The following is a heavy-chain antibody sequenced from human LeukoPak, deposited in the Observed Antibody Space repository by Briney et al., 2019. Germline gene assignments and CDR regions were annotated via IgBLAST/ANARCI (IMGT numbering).Heavy chain of an antibody. CDR3: AKAPWYCSNTSCYSHYYYGMDV. V-gene: IGHV3-23*01. CDR2: ISGSGGST. CDR1: GFTFSSYA. J-gene: IGHJ6*02. D-gene: IGHD2-2*02. Sequence: GGSLRLSCAASGFTFSSYAMSWVRQAPGKGLEWVSAISGSGGSTYYADSVKGRFTISRDNSKNTLYLQMNSLRAEDTAVYYCAKAPWYCSNTSCYSHYYYGMDVWGQGTTVTVSS.